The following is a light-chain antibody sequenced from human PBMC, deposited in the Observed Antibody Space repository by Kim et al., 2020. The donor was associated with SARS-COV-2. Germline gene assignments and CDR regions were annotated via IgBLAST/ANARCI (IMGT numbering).Light chain of an antibody. V-gene: IGKV1-5*01. Sequence: GDSVPITRRARQRTVISMSPDQQKPRKAPPRLIYKASRLQSGVPSRFSARVSRAEFTLTISGLQPDEFATYYCQHYDVYSGTFGQGTKVEI. CDR2: KAS. CDR1: QRTVIS. CDR3: QHYDVYSGT. J-gene: IGKJ1*01.